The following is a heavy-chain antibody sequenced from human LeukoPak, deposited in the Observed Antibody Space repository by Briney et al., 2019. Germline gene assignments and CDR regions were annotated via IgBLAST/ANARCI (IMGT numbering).Heavy chain of an antibody. J-gene: IGHJ6*03. CDR2: IYSGGST. Sequence: GGSLRLSCAASGFTVSSNYMSWVRQAPGKGLEWVSVIYSGGSTYYADSVKGRFTISRDNSKNTLYLQMNSLRAEDTAVYYCAKGYCSSTSCPASYYYYYMDVWGKGTTVTVSS. V-gene: IGHV3-53*05. CDR3: AKGYCSSTSCPASYYYYYMDV. CDR1: GFTVSSNY. D-gene: IGHD2-2*01.